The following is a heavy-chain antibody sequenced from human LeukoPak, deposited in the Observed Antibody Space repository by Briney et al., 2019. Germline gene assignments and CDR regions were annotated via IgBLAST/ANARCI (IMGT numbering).Heavy chain of an antibody. D-gene: IGHD6-19*01. CDR3: ARSTYSSGWRDY. J-gene: IGHJ4*02. Sequence: GGSLRLSCAASGFTFSSYAMSWVRQAPGKGLEWVSGISGDGVSTYHADSVKGQFTISRDDSKNTLYLQMNSLRAEDTAVYFCARSTYSSGWRDYWGQGTLVTVSS. CDR2: ISGDGVST. CDR1: GFTFSSYA. V-gene: IGHV3-23*01.